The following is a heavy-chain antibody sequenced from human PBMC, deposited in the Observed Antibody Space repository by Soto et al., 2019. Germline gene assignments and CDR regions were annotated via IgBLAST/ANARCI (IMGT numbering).Heavy chain of an antibody. Sequence: SEALSLTCSVSSASLSSSTYYWSWIRQPPGRGPEWIGSIYYSGNTYYKPSLKSRVSISIDTSRNQFSLKLTSVTAADTGVYYCASSSPFHYWGPGILVT. V-gene: IGHV4-39*01. J-gene: IGHJ4*02. CDR3: ASSSPFHY. D-gene: IGHD6-6*01. CDR1: SASLSSSTYY. CDR2: IYYSGNT.